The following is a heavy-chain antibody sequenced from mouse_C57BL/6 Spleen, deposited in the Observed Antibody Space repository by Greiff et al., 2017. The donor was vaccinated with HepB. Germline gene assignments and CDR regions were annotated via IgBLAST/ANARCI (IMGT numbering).Heavy chain of an antibody. D-gene: IGHD2-4*01. CDR3: EIGDYGGY. CDR1: GYTFTDYY. CDR2: INPNNGGT. Sequence: EVQLQQSGPELVKPGASVKISCKASGYTFTDYYMNWVKQSHGKSLEWIGDINPNNGGTSYNQKFKGKATLTVDKSSSTAYMELRSLTSEDSAVYYCEIGDYGGYWGQGTTLTVSS. J-gene: IGHJ2*01. V-gene: IGHV1-26*01.